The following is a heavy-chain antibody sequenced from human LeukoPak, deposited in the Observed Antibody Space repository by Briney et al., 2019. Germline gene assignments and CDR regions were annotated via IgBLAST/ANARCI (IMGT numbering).Heavy chain of an antibody. D-gene: IGHD3-10*01. V-gene: IGHV3-64D*09. J-gene: IGHJ5*02. CDR2: ISSNGGST. CDR1: GFTFSTSA. Sequence: GGSLRLSCSASGFTFSTSAMHWVRQAPGKGLEYVSAISSNGGSTYYADSVKGRFTISRDNSKNTLHHQMSSLRAEDTAVYYCVGVRWFGGSNWFDPWGQGTLVTVSS. CDR3: VGVRWFGGSNWFDP.